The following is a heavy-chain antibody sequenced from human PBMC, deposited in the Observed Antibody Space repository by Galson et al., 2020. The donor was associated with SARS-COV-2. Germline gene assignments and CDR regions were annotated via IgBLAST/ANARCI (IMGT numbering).Heavy chain of an antibody. J-gene: IGHJ3*01. V-gene: IGHV3-23*01. CDR3: ATHTSGGEGLDAFDF. CDR2: ISGSGGST. CDR1: GFTFSTYA. Sequence: SCAASGFTFSTYAMSWVRQAPGKGLEWVSAISGSGGSTYYADSVKGRFTISRDNSRNTLYLQMNNLRAEDTALFFCATHTSGGEGLDAFDFWGQGTLVTVSS. D-gene: IGHD6-19*01.